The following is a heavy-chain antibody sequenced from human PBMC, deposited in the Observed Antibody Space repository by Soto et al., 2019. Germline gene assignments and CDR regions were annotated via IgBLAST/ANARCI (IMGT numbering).Heavy chain of an antibody. D-gene: IGHD1-1*01. CDR2: ISDNGGNT. Sequence: VGSLRLSCAASGFTIGNVAMAWVRQAPGKGLEWVSSISDNGGNTDYADSARGRFTLSRDNSKNTLYLQMNHLKAEDTAVYYCAKLYWNPRYFDSWGQGARVTVSS. CDR3: AKLYWNPRYFDS. J-gene: IGHJ4*02. CDR1: GFTIGNVA. V-gene: IGHV3-23*01.